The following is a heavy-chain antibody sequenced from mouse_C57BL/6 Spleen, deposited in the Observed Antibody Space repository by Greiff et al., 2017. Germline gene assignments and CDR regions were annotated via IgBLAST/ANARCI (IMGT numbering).Heavy chain of an antibody. CDR2: ISYDGSN. V-gene: IGHV3-6*01. CDR1: GYSITSGYY. Sequence: EVKVEESGPGLVKPSQSLSLTCSVTGYSITSGYYWNWIRQFPGNKLEWMGYISYDGSNNYNPSLKNRISITRDTSKNQFFLKLNSVTTEDTATYYCARGEDGYYFAYWGQGTLVTVSA. CDR3: ARGEDGYYFAY. D-gene: IGHD2-3*01. J-gene: IGHJ3*01.